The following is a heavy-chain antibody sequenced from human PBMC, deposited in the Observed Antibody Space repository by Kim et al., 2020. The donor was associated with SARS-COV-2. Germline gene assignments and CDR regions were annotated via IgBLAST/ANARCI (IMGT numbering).Heavy chain of an antibody. Sequence: ASVKVSCKASGYTFTSYYMHWVRQAPGQGLEWMGIINPSGGSTSYAQKFQGRVTMTRDTSTSTVYMELSSLRSENTAVYYCARVGKSTIAAADEDYWGQGTLVTVSS. V-gene: IGHV1-46*01. CDR1: GYTFTSYY. CDR3: ARVGKSTIAAADEDY. CDR2: INPSGGST. D-gene: IGHD6-13*01. J-gene: IGHJ4*02.